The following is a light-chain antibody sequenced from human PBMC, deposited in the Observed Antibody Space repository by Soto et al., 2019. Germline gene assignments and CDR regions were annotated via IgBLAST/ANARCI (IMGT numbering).Light chain of an antibody. CDR2: ANS. Sequence: QSVLTQPPSVSGAPGQRVTISCTGSSPNIGAGYDVHWYQQLPGTAPKLLIYANSNRPSGVPDRFSGSKSGTSASLAITGLQAEDEADYYCQSYDSSLSGYVVFGGGTKLTVL. V-gene: IGLV1-40*01. CDR3: QSYDSSLSGYVV. J-gene: IGLJ2*01. CDR1: SPNIGAGYD.